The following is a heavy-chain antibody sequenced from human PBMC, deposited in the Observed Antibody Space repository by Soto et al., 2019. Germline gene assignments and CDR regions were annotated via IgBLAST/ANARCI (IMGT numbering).Heavy chain of an antibody. CDR1: GGSISSYY. D-gene: IGHD2-21*01. Sequence: PETLSLTCTVSGGSISSYYWSWIRQPPGKGLEWIGYIYYSGSTNYNPSLKSRVTISVDTSKNQFSLKLSSVTAADTAVYYCARESDAYHYYGMDVWGQGTTVTVSS. V-gene: IGHV4-59*01. J-gene: IGHJ6*02. CDR2: IYYSGST. CDR3: ARESDAYHYYGMDV.